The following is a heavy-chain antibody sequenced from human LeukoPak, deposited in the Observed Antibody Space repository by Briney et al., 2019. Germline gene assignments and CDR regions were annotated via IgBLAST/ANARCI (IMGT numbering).Heavy chain of an antibody. J-gene: IGHJ4*02. CDR2: IKHDGSEK. V-gene: IGHV3-7*01. CDR3: ARVLNYYGSSGYYFSY. D-gene: IGHD3-22*01. CDR1: GLTFSGQW. Sequence: GGSLRLSCVASGLTFSGQWMNWVRQAPGQGLEWVANIKHDGSEKYYVDSVQGRFTISREDGKNSLSLQVNSVRVEDTAVYYCARVLNYYGSSGYYFSYWGQGTLVTVSS.